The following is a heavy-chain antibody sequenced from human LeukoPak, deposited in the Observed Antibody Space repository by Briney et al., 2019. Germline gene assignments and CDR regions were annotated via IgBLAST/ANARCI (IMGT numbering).Heavy chain of an antibody. D-gene: IGHD2-8*01. CDR2: INHSGST. CDR1: GGSFSGYY. CDR3: ARGRWDIVLMVYANDYFDY. J-gene: IGHJ4*02. Sequence: PSETLSLTCAVYGGSFSGYYWSWIRQPPGKGLEWIGEINHSGSTNCNPSLKSRVTTSVDTSKNQFSLKLSSVTAADTAVYYCARGRWDIVLMVYANDYFDYWGQGTLVTVSS. V-gene: IGHV4-34*01.